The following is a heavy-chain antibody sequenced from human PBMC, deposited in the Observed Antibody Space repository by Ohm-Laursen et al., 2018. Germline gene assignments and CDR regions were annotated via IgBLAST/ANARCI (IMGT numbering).Heavy chain of an antibody. CDR1: GFTFSSYW. J-gene: IGHJ4*02. Sequence: SLRLSCTASGFTFSSYWMHWVRQAPGKGLVWVSRINSDGSSTSYADPVKGRFTISRDNAKNTLYLQMNSLRAEDTAVYYCARVRSSGGTDLIDYWGQGTLVTVSS. V-gene: IGHV3-74*01. D-gene: IGHD6-19*01. CDR2: INSDGSST. CDR3: ARVRSSGGTDLIDY.